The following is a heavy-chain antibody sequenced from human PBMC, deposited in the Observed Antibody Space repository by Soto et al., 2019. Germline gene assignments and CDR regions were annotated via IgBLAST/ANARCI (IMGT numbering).Heavy chain of an antibody. CDR1: GFNFSSYG. CDR2: ISGSGGIT. J-gene: IGHJ4*02. CDR3: ANELGYCSGGSCYSGFDY. V-gene: IGHV3-23*01. D-gene: IGHD2-15*01. Sequence: GGSLRLSCAASGFNFSSYGMSCVRQAPGKGLEWFSAISGSGGITYYADSVKGRFTISRDTSNNTVYLQMNSLRAEDTAVYYCANELGYCSGGSCYSGFDYSGQGALVTVSS.